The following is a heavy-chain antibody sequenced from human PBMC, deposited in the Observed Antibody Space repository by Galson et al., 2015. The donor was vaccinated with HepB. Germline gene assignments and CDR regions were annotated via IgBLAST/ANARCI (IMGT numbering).Heavy chain of an antibody. CDR1: GGSISSGGYY. CDR2: IYYSGST. V-gene: IGHV4-31*03. Sequence: LSLTCTVSGGSISSGGYYWSWIRQHPGKGLEWIGYIYYSGSTYYNPSLKSRVTISVDTSKNQFSLKLSSVTAADTAVYYCARVWGVGYYGSGSYPYGMDVWGQGTTVTVSS. CDR3: ARVWGVGYYGSGSYPYGMDV. D-gene: IGHD3-10*01. J-gene: IGHJ6*02.